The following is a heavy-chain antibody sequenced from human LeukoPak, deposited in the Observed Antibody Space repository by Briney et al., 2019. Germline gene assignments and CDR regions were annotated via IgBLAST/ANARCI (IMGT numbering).Heavy chain of an antibody. V-gene: IGHV1-24*01. CDR2: FDPEDGET. Sequence: ASVKVSCKVSGYTLTELSMHWVRQAPGKGLEWMGGFDPEDGETIYAQKFQGRVTMTEDTSTDTAYMELSSLRSEDTAVYYCARAGFYSSGWLYYYYYGMDVWGQGTTVTVSS. D-gene: IGHD6-19*01. CDR1: GYTLTELS. J-gene: IGHJ6*02. CDR3: ARAGFYSSGWLYYYYYGMDV.